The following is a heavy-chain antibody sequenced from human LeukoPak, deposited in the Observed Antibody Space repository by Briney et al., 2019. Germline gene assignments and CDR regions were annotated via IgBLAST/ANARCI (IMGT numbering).Heavy chain of an antibody. Sequence: GGSLRLSCAASGFIFTTYAMIWVRQAPGKGLEWVSTISGGGGSTFYADSVKGRFTIFRVNSKNTLYLQMNSLRAEDTAIYYCAKDMSDYTNFPDVWGQGTTVTVSS. CDR3: AKDMSDYTNFPDV. CDR2: ISGGGGST. J-gene: IGHJ6*02. V-gene: IGHV3-23*01. CDR1: GFIFTTYA. D-gene: IGHD4-11*01.